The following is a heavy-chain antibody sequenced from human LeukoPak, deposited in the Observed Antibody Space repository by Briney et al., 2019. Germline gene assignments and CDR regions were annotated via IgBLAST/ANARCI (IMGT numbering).Heavy chain of an antibody. CDR1: GYSFTSYW. J-gene: IGHJ4*02. V-gene: IGHV5-51*01. CDR2: IYPGDSDT. CDR3: AYGKYYFDY. D-gene: IGHD3-16*01. Sequence: GESLKISCQGSGYSFTSYWIAWVRQMPGKGLEWMGIIYPGDSDTRYSPSFQGQVTISADKSISTAYLQWSSLRASDTAIYFCAYGKYYFDYWGQGTLVTVSS.